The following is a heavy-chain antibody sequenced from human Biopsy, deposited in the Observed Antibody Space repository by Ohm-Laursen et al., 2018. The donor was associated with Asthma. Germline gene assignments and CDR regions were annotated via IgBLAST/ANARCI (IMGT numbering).Heavy chain of an antibody. J-gene: IGHJ4*02. CDR3: ARDAWELQKPYAYYFDY. D-gene: IGHD1-26*01. Sequence: SLRLSCSASGFSFGSYGMHWVRQAPGRGLEWVAVTSYDGANNYYADSVKGRFTISRDNSKNTLYLQMNSLRAEDTAVYYCARDAWELQKPYAYYFDYWGQGTLVTVSS. V-gene: IGHV3-30*03. CDR1: GFSFGSYG. CDR2: TSYDGANN.